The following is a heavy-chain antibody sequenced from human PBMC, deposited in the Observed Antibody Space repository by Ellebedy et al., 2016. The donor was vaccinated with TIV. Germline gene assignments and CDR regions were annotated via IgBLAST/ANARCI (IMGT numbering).Heavy chain of an antibody. J-gene: IGHJ6*02. V-gene: IGHV3-49*04. CDR2: IRSKAYGGTT. Sequence: GESLKISCPASGFTFGAYAMSWVRQAPGKGLEWVSFIRSKAYGGTTEYAASVKGRFTISRDDSKSIAYLQMNSLKAEDTAVYYCTRDLTTLAAAGTGIYYYTMDVWGQGTTVTVSS. D-gene: IGHD6-13*01. CDR1: GFTFGAYA. CDR3: TRDLTTLAAAGTGIYYYTMDV.